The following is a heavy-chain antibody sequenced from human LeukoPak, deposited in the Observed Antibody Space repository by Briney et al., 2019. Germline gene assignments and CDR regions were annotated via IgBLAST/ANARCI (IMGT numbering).Heavy chain of an antibody. CDR2: MWYDGSNK. CDR3: ATEYYDFWSGSLSPLDY. CDR1: GFTFSSYG. V-gene: IGHV3-30*02. J-gene: IGHJ4*02. Sequence: GGSLRLSCAASGFTFSSYGMHWVRQAPGKGLEWVAVMWYDGSNKYYADSVKGRFTISRDNSKNTLYLQMNSLRAEDTAVYYCATEYYDFWSGSLSPLDYWGQGTLVTVSS. D-gene: IGHD3-3*01.